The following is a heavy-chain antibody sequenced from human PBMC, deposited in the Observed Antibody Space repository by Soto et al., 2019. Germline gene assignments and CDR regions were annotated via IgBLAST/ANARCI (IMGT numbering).Heavy chain of an antibody. J-gene: IGHJ4*02. CDR3: ARGLTGYSYGVDY. Sequence: GGSLRLSCAASGFTFSSFEMNWVRQAPGKGLEWVSYISTSGSTIYYADSVKGRFTISRDNAKNSLFLQMNSLRAEDTAVYYCARGLTGYSYGVDYWGQGTLVTVSS. V-gene: IGHV3-48*03. D-gene: IGHD5-18*01. CDR1: GFTFSSFE. CDR2: ISTSGSTI.